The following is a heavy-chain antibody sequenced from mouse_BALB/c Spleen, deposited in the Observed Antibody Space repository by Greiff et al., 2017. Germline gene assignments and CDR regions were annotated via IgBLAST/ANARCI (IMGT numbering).Heavy chain of an antibody. CDR2: IDPANGNT. Sequence: EVQLQQSGAELVKPGASVKLSCTASGFNIKDTYMHWVKQRPEQGLEWIGRIDPANGNTKYDPKFQGKATITADTSSNTAYLQLSSLTSEDTAVYYCADYYGRSDWYFDVWGPGTTVTVSS. D-gene: IGHD1-1*01. CDR3: ADYYGRSDWYFDV. V-gene: IGHV14-3*02. J-gene: IGHJ1*01. CDR1: GFNIKDTY.